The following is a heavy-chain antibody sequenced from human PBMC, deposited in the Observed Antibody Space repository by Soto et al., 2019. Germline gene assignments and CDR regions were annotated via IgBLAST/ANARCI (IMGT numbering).Heavy chain of an antibody. CDR2: INPSSGGT. Sequence: QVQLVQSGAEVRKPGASVKVSCKASGYTFTSFYMHWERQAPGQGLEWMGIINPSSGGTSYAQKFQGRVTMTSDTSTTTVYMELSSLRSEDTAVYYCARDSTLAYWGQGTLVTVSS. V-gene: IGHV1-46*01. J-gene: IGHJ4*02. CDR3: ARDSTLAY. CDR1: GYTFTSFY.